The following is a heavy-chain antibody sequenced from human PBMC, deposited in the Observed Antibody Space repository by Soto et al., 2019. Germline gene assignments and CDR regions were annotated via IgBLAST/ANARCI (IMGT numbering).Heavy chain of an antibody. Sequence: GSLRLSCAASGFTFSSYAMSWVRQAPGKGLEWVSAIGGSGGSTYYADSVKGRFTISRDNSKNTLYLQMNSLRAEDTAVYYCAKRHSSGWYYYYGMDVWGQGTTVTVS. V-gene: IGHV3-23*01. D-gene: IGHD6-19*01. CDR1: GFTFSSYA. J-gene: IGHJ6*02. CDR3: AKRHSSGWYYYYGMDV. CDR2: IGGSGGST.